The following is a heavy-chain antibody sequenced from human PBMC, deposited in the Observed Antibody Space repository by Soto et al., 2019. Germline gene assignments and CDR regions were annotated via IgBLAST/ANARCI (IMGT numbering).Heavy chain of an antibody. CDR3: AKDVISNYYGSGDY. J-gene: IGHJ4*02. CDR2: ISGSGGST. V-gene: IGHV3-23*01. D-gene: IGHD3-10*01. Sequence: EVQLLESGGGLVQPGGSLRLSCAASGFTFSSYAMSWVRQAPGKGLEWVSAISGSGGSTYYADSVKGRFTISIDNSKNTLYLKMNSLRAEDTAVYYCAKDVISNYYGSGDYWGQGTLVTVSS. CDR1: GFTFSSYA.